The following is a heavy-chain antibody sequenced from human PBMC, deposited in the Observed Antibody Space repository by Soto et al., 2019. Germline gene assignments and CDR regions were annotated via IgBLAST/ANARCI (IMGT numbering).Heavy chain of an antibody. CDR3: ARVRFAVQKMNYFDL. CDR1: GYTFSNYG. CDR2: ISAYNGAT. J-gene: IGHJ4*02. Sequence: VKVSCKASGYTFSNYGINWVRQAPGQGPEWMGWISAYNGATNYAQSFQGRVTLTTYTSTTTAYMELRSLTSDDTAVYYCARVRFAVQKMNYFDLWGQGTLVTVSS. V-gene: IGHV1-18*04. D-gene: IGHD3-16*01.